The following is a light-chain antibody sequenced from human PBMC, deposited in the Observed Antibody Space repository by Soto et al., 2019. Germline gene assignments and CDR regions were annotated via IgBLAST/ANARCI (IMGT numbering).Light chain of an antibody. CDR2: GAS. J-gene: IGKJ4*01. Sequence: EIVMTQSPATLSVSPGARATLSCRASQSVSSNLAWYQQKLGQAPRLLIYGASTRATGIPARFSGSGSGREFTLTISSLQSEDFAVYYCHPYNNWPPLTFGGGTMADVK. CDR1: QSVSSN. CDR3: HPYNNWPPLT. V-gene: IGKV3-15*01.